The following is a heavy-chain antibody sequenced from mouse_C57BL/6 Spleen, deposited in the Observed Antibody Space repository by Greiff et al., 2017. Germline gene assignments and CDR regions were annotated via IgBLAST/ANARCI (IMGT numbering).Heavy chain of an antibody. CDR3: ARDDCVYYDGYYFDD. Sequence: VQLQQPGAELVKPGASVKLSCKASGYTFTSYWMHWVKQRPGRGLEWIGRIDPNSGGTKYNEKFKSKATLTVDKSSSTAYMQLSSLTSEDSAVYYGARDDCVYYDGYYFDDWGQGTTLTAAS. V-gene: IGHV1-72*01. D-gene: IGHD2-4*01. CDR1: GYTFTSYW. CDR2: IDPNSGGT. J-gene: IGHJ2*01.